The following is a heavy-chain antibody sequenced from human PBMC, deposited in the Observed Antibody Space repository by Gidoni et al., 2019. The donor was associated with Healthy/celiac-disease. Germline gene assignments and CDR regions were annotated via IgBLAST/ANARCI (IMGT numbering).Heavy chain of an antibody. CDR2: ISYDGSNK. CDR1: GFTFRSYP. J-gene: IGHJ3*02. Sequence: QVQLVESGGGVVQPGRSLRPSCAASGFTFRSYPMHWVRQAPGKGLEWVAVISYDGSNKYYADSVKGRFTISRDNSKNTLYLQMNSLRAEDTAVYYCARDCGSSTSCNQDDAFDIWGQGTMVTVSS. V-gene: IGHV3-30-3*01. CDR3: ARDCGSSTSCNQDDAFDI. D-gene: IGHD2-2*01.